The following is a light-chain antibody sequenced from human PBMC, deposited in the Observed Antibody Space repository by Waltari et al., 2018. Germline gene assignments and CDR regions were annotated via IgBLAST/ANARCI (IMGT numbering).Light chain of an antibody. CDR2: AAS. Sequence: DIQMTQSPSAMYASVGDRVTITCRASQDINVFAGWFQQRPGEAPRRLIYAASTLQIGVPSRFSGSGYGTEFTLTISSLQPEDFATYYCLQHKTYPHAFGQGTRVEIK. V-gene: IGKV1-17*03. CDR3: LQHKTYPHA. CDR1: QDINVF. J-gene: IGKJ2*01.